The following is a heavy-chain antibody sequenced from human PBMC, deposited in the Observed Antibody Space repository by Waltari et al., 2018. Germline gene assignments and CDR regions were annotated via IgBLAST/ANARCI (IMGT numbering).Heavy chain of an antibody. CDR1: GDSISSGDYG. V-gene: IGHV4-31*03. CDR3: ARATFGDLFLFDF. CDR2: ISYSGST. Sequence: QVQLQESGPGLVKASQTLSLTCTVSGDSISSGDYGWNWIRQHPGKGLGWIGYISYSGSTYYNPSLNSRVTISVETSQNQFSLKLSSVTAADTAVYYCARATFGDLFLFDFWGPGTLVSVSS. D-gene: IGHD3-10*01. J-gene: IGHJ4*02.